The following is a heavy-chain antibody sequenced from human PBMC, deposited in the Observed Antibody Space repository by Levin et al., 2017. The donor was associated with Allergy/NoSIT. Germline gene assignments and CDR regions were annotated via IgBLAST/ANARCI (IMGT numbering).Heavy chain of an antibody. D-gene: IGHD3-22*01. Sequence: SQTLSLTCNVSGGSISSGDYYWSWIRQPPGKGLEWIGYIYYSGSTYYNPSLKSRVTISVDTSKNQFSLKLSSVTAADTAVYYCARGVDYYDTRGGSDYGMDGWGQGTTVTVSS. V-gene: IGHV4-30-4*01. J-gene: IGHJ6*02. CDR1: GGSISSGDYY. CDR3: ARGVDYYDTRGGSDYGMDG. CDR2: IYYSGST.